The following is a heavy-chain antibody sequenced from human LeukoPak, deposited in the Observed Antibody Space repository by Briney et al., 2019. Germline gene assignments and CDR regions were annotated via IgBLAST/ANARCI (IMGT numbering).Heavy chain of an antibody. CDR3: ARDVVPTVVPAAIPSV. D-gene: IGHD2-2*02. CDR2: ISSSSSYI. Sequence: GGSLRLSCAASGFTVSSNYMSWVRQAPGKGLEWVSSISSSSSYIYYADSVKGRFAISRDNAKNSLYLQMNSLRAEDTAVYYCARDVVPTVVPAAIPSVWGQGTLVTVSS. V-gene: IGHV3-21*01. CDR1: GFTVSSNY. J-gene: IGHJ4*02.